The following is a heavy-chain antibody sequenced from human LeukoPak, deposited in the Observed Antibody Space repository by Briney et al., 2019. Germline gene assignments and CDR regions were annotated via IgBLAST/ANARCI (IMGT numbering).Heavy chain of an antibody. Sequence: SQTQSLTCAVSGGSISSGGYSWSWIRQPPGKGLEWIGYIYHSGSTYYNPSLKSRVTISVDRSKNQFSLKLSSVTAADTAVYYCARERRDGYNRPYYGMDVWGQGTTVTVSS. J-gene: IGHJ6*02. CDR2: IYHSGST. V-gene: IGHV4-30-2*01. CDR3: ARERRDGYNRPYYGMDV. D-gene: IGHD5-24*01. CDR1: GGSISSGGYS.